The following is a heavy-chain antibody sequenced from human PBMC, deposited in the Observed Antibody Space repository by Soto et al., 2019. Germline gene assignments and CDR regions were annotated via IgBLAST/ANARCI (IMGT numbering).Heavy chain of an antibody. CDR2: INHSGST. D-gene: IGHD3-3*01. CDR3: ARDFWSGYPYFDY. V-gene: IGHV4-34*01. Sequence: SETLSLTCAVYGGSFSGYYWSWIRRPPGKGLEWIGEINHSGSTNYNPSLKSRVTISVDTSKNQFSLKLSSVTAADTAVYYCARDFWSGYPYFDYWGQGTLVTVSS. J-gene: IGHJ4*02. CDR1: GGSFSGYY.